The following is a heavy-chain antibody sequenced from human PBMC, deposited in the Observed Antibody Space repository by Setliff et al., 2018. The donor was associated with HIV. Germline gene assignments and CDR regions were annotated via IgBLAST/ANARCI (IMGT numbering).Heavy chain of an antibody. Sequence: SETLSLTCTVSGGPISRYYLSWIRQPAGKGLEWIGRIYPSGNINYNPSLKSRLTMSIDTSKNQFSLKLSSVTATDTAVYYCARDAGPHYGSGPPLEYWGQGIQVTVSS. CDR3: ARDAGPHYGSGPPLEY. CDR1: GGPISRYY. D-gene: IGHD3-10*01. V-gene: IGHV4-4*07. CDR2: IYPSGNI. J-gene: IGHJ4*02.